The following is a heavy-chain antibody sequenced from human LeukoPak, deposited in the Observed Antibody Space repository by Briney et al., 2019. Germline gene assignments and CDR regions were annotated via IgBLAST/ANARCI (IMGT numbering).Heavy chain of an antibody. J-gene: IGHJ4*02. D-gene: IGHD3-10*01. CDR3: ARDPTQDGTGSYPSDY. CDR1: GFTFSSYG. V-gene: IGHV3-33*01. CDR2: IWYDGSNK. Sequence: HPGRSLRLSCAASGFTFSSYGMHWVRQAPGKGLEWVAVIWYDGSNKYYADSVKGRFTISRDNSKNTLYLQMNSLRTEDTAVYYCARDPTQDGTGSYPSDYWGQGTLVTVSS.